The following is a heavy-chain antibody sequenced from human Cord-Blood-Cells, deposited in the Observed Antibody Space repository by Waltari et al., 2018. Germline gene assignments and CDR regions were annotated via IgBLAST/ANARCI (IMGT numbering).Heavy chain of an antibody. J-gene: IGHJ4*02. Sequence: EVQLVESGGGLIQPGGSLRLSCAASGFTVSSNYMSWVRQAPGKGLEWVSVIYSGGSTYYADSVKGRFTISRDNSKNTLYLQMNSLRAEDTAVYDCARYPARYNWNDLNWGQGTLVTVSS. CDR2: IYSGGST. CDR1: GFTVSSNY. V-gene: IGHV3-53*01. CDR3: ARYPARYNWNDLN. D-gene: IGHD1-1*01.